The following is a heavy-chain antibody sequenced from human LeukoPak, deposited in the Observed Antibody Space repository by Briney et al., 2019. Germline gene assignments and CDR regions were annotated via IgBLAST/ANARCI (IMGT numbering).Heavy chain of an antibody. CDR3: AREPGPGYFDY. V-gene: IGHV3-30-3*01. J-gene: IGHJ4*02. CDR2: ISHDGSDK. D-gene: IGHD1-14*01. CDR1: GLTFSSHA. Sequence: GGSLRLSCAASGLTFSSHAMHWVRQAPGKGLEWVAVISHDGSDKHYTDSVKGRFTISRDNSRNTLYLQMNSLRAEDTAVYYCAREPGPGYFDYWGQGTLVTASS.